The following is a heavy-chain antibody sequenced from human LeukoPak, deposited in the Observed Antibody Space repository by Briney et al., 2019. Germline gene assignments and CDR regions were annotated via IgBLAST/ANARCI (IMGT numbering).Heavy chain of an antibody. CDR1: DGSISYDY. CDR3: ATTGATSPSSASWFNIEY. J-gene: IGHJ4*02. V-gene: IGHV4-59*08. D-gene: IGHD6-13*01. Sequence: PSETLSLTCTVSDGSISYDYWSWVRQPPGKGLEWIGYISYTGSTNYNPSLKSRVTISVDTSKNQFSLKLRSVTAEDTAVYYCATTGATSPSSASWFNIEYWGQGTLVPVSS. CDR2: ISYTGST.